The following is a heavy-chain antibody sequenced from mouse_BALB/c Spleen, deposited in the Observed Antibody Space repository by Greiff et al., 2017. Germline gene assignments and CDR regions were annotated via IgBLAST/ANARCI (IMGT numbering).Heavy chain of an antibody. Sequence: VKLVESGPGLVAPSQSLSITCTVSGFSLTSYGVHWVRQPPGKGLEWLGVIWAGGSTNYNSALMSRLSISKDNSKSQVFLKMNSLQTDDTAMYYCARDEGAPYWYFDVWGAGTTVTVSS. V-gene: IGHV2-9*02. CDR2: IWAGGST. J-gene: IGHJ1*01. CDR3: ARDEGAPYWYFDV. CDR1: GFSLTSYG.